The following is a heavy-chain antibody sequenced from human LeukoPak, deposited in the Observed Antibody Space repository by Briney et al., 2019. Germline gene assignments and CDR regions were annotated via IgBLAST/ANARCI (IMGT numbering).Heavy chain of an antibody. CDR2: ISSSGSTI. D-gene: IGHD6-13*01. CDR1: GFTFSDYY. CDR3: ARPVAAALPPYYYYGMDV. V-gene: IGHV3-11*01. Sequence: PGGSLRLSCAASGFTFSDYYMSWIRQAPGKGLEWVSYISSSGSTIYYADSVKGRFTISRDNAKNSLYLQMNSLRAEDTAVYYCARPVAAALPPYYYYGMDVWGQGTTVTVSS. J-gene: IGHJ6*02.